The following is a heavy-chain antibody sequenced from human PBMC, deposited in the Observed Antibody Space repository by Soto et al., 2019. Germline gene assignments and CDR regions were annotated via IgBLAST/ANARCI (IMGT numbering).Heavy chain of an antibody. D-gene: IGHD6-13*01. CDR1: GGTFSSYA. Sequence: SVKVSCKASGGTFSSYAISWVRQAPGQGLEWMGGIIPIFGTANYAQKFQGRVAITADESTSTAYMELSSLRSEDTAVYYCARDGEGYSSSWYGPYNWFDPWGQGTLVTVSS. V-gene: IGHV1-69*13. CDR2: IIPIFGTA. CDR3: ARDGEGYSSSWYGPYNWFDP. J-gene: IGHJ5*02.